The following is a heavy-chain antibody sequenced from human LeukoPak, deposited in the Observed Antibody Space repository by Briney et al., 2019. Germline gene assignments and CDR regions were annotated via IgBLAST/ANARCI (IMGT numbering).Heavy chain of an antibody. CDR2: TQNKANSYTM. CDR1: GLIFSDQY. Sequence: GGFLRLSCAVSGLIFSDQYMDWVRQAPGKGLEWVGRTQNKANSYTMDYAASVRGRFTISRDDSKNSLSLQMNSLKTEDTAVYYCVRRNYVAFDIWGQGTMVIVSS. D-gene: IGHD1-7*01. CDR3: VRRNYVAFDI. J-gene: IGHJ3*02. V-gene: IGHV3-72*01.